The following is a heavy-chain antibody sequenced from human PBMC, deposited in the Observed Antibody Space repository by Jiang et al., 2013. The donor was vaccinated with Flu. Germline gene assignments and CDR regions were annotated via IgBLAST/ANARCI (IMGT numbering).Heavy chain of an antibody. V-gene: IGHV4-59*01. J-gene: IGHJ4*02. CDR3: ATMYSSSWYYFDY. D-gene: IGHD6-13*01. CDR1: GGSISSYY. CDR2: LLQWEH. Sequence: LVKPSETLSLTCTVSGGSISSYYWSWIRQPPREGTGVDWVYLLQWEHQLQPSLKSRVTILVDTSKNQFSLKLNSVTAADTAVYYCATMYSSSWYYFDYWGQGTLVTVSS.